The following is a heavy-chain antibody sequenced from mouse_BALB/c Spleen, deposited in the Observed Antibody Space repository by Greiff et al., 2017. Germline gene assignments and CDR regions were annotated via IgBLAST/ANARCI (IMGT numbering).Heavy chain of an antibody. CDR1: GYSITSDYA. V-gene: IGHV3-2*02. Sequence: VQLKESGPGLVKPSQSLSLTCTVTGYSITSDYAWNWIRQFPGNKLEWMGYISYSGSTSYNPSLKSRISITRDTSKNQFFLQLNSVTTEDTATYYCAKGLTGTFAYWGQGTLVTVSA. CDR3: AKGLTGTFAY. D-gene: IGHD4-1*01. J-gene: IGHJ3*01. CDR2: ISYSGST.